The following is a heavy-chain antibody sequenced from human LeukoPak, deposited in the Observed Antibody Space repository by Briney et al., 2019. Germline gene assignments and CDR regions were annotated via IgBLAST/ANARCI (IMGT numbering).Heavy chain of an antibody. CDR2: IYYSGST. J-gene: IGHJ3*02. D-gene: IGHD6-13*01. Sequence: KSSETLSLTCTVSGGSISSGGYYWSWIRQHPGKGLEWIGYIYYSGSTSYNPSLKSRLTLSVDTSKNQFSLNLSSVTAADTAVYYCARVIAAAEGAFDIWGQGTMVTVSS. CDR3: ARVIAAAEGAFDI. V-gene: IGHV4-31*03. CDR1: GGSISSGGYY.